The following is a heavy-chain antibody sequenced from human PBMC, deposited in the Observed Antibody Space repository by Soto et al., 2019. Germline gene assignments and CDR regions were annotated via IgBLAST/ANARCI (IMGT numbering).Heavy chain of an antibody. V-gene: IGHV3-21*04. D-gene: IGHD3-10*01. Sequence: EVQLVESGGGLVKPGGSLRLSCAASGFTISSYSMNWVRQAPGKGLEWVSSISSSGSTIYYADSVKGRFTISRDNAKNSLYLQMNSLRAEDTAVYYCARDRITMVRGVVFYYGMDVWGQGTTVTVSS. CDR2: ISSSGSTI. J-gene: IGHJ6*02. CDR1: GFTISSYS. CDR3: ARDRITMVRGVVFYYGMDV.